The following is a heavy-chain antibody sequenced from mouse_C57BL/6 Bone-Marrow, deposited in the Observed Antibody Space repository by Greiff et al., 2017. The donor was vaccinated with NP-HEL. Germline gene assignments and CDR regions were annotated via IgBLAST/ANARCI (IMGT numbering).Heavy chain of an antibody. CDR1: GFNIKDDY. V-gene: IGHV14-4*01. CDR3: TTGLLLRLYYFDY. Sequence: VQLQQSGAELVRPGASVKLSCTASGFNIKDDYMHWVKQRPEQGLEWIGWIDPENGDTEYASKFQGKATITADTSSNTAYLQLSSLTSEDTAVYYCTTGLLLRLYYFDYWGQGTTLTVSS. CDR2: IDPENGDT. D-gene: IGHD1-1*01. J-gene: IGHJ2*01.